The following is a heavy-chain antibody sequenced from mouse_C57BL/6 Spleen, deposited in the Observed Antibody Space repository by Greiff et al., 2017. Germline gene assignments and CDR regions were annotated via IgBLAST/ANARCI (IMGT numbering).Heavy chain of an antibody. Sequence: EVKLMESGPVLVKPGASVKMSCKASGYTFTDYYMNWVKQSHGKSLEWIGVINPYNGGTSYNQKFKGKATLTVDKSSSTAYMELNSLTSEDSAVYYCARSVYGNYLGGMDYWGQGTSVTVSS. V-gene: IGHV1-19*01. D-gene: IGHD2-1*01. CDR1: GYTFTDYY. CDR3: ARSVYGNYLGGMDY. CDR2: INPYNGGT. J-gene: IGHJ4*01.